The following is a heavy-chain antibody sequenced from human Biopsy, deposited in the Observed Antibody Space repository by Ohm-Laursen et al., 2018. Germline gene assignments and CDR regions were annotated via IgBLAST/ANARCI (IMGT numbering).Heavy chain of an antibody. CDR3: ATIPGSYGVRWFEP. CDR2: ILFSGDT. D-gene: IGHD3-16*01. CDR1: DKSINKYY. J-gene: IGHJ5*02. V-gene: IGHV4-59*06. Sequence: SETLSLTCTVTDKSINKYYWSWLRQPAGKGLEYIGRILFSGDTNPDYNPSLKSRVSISVDTSKTQFSLNLRSVTAADTAVYYCATIPGSYGVRWFEPWGQGTLVTVSS.